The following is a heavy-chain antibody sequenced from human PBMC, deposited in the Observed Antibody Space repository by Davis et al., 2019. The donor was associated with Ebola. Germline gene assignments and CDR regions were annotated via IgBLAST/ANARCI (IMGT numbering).Heavy chain of an antibody. J-gene: IGHJ6*02. CDR1: GDSINSDY. D-gene: IGHD2-2*01. CDR3: ARGPTSTSSYGLDV. V-gene: IGHV4-59*01. Sequence: SETLSLTCTVSGDSINSDYWSWIRQPSGMGLEWIGYIYSSGSSTYNPSLRGRVTISRDLSKNQFSLKLSSVTAADTAVYYCARGPTSTSSYGLDVWGQGTTVTVSS. CDR2: IYSSGSS.